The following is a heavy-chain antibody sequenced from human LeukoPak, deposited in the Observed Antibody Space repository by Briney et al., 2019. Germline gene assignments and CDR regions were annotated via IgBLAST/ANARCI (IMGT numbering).Heavy chain of an antibody. V-gene: IGHV3-53*01. CDR2: IYSGGST. Sequence: GGSLRLSCAASGFTVSSNYMSWVRQAPGKGLEWVSVIYSGGSTYYADSVKGRFTISRDNSKNTLYLQMNSLRAEDTAVYYCARVDGWPYYFDYWGQGTLVTVSS. CDR3: ARVDGWPYYFDY. J-gene: IGHJ4*02. CDR1: GFTVSSNY. D-gene: IGHD5-24*01.